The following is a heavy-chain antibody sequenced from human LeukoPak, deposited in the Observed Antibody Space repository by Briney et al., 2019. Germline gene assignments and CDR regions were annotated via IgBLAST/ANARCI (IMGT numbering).Heavy chain of an antibody. Sequence: PGGSQRLSCAASGFTFSNYGIHWVRQAPGKGLEWVAVISYDATNKYYRDSVKGRFTISRDNSKNTLYLQMNSLRVEDTAVYYCARDQDVAAAGTWGSIDYWGQGTLVTVSS. V-gene: IGHV3-30*03. CDR3: ARDQDVAAAGTWGSIDY. CDR1: GFTFSNYG. J-gene: IGHJ4*02. D-gene: IGHD6-13*01. CDR2: ISYDATNK.